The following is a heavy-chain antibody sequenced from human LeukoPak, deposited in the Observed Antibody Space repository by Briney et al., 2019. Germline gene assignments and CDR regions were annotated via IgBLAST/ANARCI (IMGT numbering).Heavy chain of an antibody. CDR3: ARHRGALFGPKDV. CDR1: GGSISSRSYY. V-gene: IGHV4-39*01. D-gene: IGHD3-3*01. Sequence: SETLSLTCTVSGGSISSRSYYWGWIRQPPGRGLEWIGSVYYSGYTYYNPSLKSRVTMSVDTSKNQFSLKLSSVTAADTALYYCARHRGALFGPKDVWGQGTTVTVSS. J-gene: IGHJ6*02. CDR2: VYYSGYT.